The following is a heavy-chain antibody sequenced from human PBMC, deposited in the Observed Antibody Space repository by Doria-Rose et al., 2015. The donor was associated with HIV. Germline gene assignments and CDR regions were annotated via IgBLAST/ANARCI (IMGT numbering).Heavy chain of an antibody. D-gene: IGHD3-3*01. CDR3: ARDAGDYNFWSGYYSRYWYFDL. Sequence: SGFTFSSYWMSWVRQAPGKGLEWVANIKQDGSEKYYVDSVKGRFTISRDNAKNSLHLQMNSLRAEDTAVYYCARDAGDYNFWSGYYSRYWYFDLWGRGTLVTVSS. J-gene: IGHJ2*01. V-gene: IGHV3-7*01. CDR1: GFTFSSYW. CDR2: IKQDGSEK.